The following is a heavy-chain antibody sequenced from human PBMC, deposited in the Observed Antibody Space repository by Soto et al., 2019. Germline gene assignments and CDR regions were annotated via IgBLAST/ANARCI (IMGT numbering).Heavy chain of an antibody. D-gene: IGHD1-26*01. Sequence: QITLKESGPPLVKPTQTLTLTCTFSGFSLSTSGVGVGWIRQPPGKALEWLALIYWDDDKRYRPSLKSRLTITKDTSRNQVVLTMTNMDPVDTATYYCAYKGDGSRGFKYWGQGTLVTVSS. J-gene: IGHJ4*02. CDR1: GFSLSTSGVG. V-gene: IGHV2-5*02. CDR2: IYWDDDK. CDR3: AYKGDGSRGFKY.